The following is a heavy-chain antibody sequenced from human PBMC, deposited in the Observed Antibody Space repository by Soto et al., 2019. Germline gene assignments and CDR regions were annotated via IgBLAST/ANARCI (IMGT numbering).Heavy chain of an antibody. V-gene: IGHV1-2*02. D-gene: IGHD1-26*01. CDR2: INPKSGGT. CDR1: GYTFTVYY. J-gene: IGHJ4*02. CDR3: ARDLAKGGGSAGFDY. Sequence: ASVKVSCKASGYTFTVYYMHWVRQAPGQGLEWMGWINPKSGGTMYPQKFQGRVTMTWDTSISTAYMALTRLRSGDTAVYYCARDLAKGGGSAGFDYWGQGTLVTVSS.